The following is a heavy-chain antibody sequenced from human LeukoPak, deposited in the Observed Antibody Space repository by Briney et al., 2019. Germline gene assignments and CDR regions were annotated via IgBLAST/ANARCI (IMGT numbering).Heavy chain of an antibody. CDR3: ARGPLSRFSQRLDY. J-gene: IGHJ4*02. CDR1: GFTFRNYG. D-gene: IGHD3-16*02. CDR2: IPSDGSKK. V-gene: IGHV3-30*02. Sequence: GGSLRLSCAASGFTFRNYGMHWVRQAPDKGLEWVTFIPSDGSKKYYADSVKGRFTISRDNSKNTLYLQMNSLRAEDTAVYYCARGPLSRFSQRLDYWGQGTLVTVSS.